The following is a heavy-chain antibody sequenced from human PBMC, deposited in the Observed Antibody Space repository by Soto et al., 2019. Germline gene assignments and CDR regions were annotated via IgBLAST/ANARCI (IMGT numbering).Heavy chain of an antibody. CDR2: INHSGST. D-gene: IGHD5-12*01. Sequence: SETLSLTCTVSGVSISSYYWSWIRQPPGKGLEWIGEINHSGSTNYNPSLKGRVTISVDTSKNQFSLKLSSVTAADTAVYYCARALSPVDIVYYYGMAVWGQGTTVTVSS. CDR1: GVSISSYY. CDR3: ARALSPVDIVYYYGMAV. J-gene: IGHJ6*02. V-gene: IGHV4-34*01.